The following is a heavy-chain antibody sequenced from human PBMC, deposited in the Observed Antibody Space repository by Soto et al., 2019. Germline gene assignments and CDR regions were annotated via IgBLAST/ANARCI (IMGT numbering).Heavy chain of an antibody. V-gene: IGHV3-33*01. D-gene: IGHD4-17*01. CDR2: IWYDGSNY. CDR3: ARRRYGDYGMDV. CDR1: GFIFSSYG. Sequence: PGGSLRLSCAASGFIFSSYGMHWVRQAPGKGPEWVAVIWYDGSNYYYADSVKGRFTISRDNPKNTLYLQMNSLRAEDTAVYYCARRRYGDYGMDVWGQGTTVTVSS. J-gene: IGHJ6*02.